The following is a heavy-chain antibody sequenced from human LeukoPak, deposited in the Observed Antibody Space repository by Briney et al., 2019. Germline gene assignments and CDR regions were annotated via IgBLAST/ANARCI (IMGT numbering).Heavy chain of an antibody. CDR3: ARGQLRLSN. Sequence: SETLSLTCTVSGGSISSYYWSWIRQPAGKGLEWIGEINHSGSTDYNPSLKSRVTISVDTSKNQFSLKLNSVTAADTAVYYCARGQLRLSNWGQGSLVIVSS. V-gene: IGHV4-34*01. CDR2: INHSGST. CDR1: GGSISSYY. J-gene: IGHJ4*02. D-gene: IGHD6-25*01.